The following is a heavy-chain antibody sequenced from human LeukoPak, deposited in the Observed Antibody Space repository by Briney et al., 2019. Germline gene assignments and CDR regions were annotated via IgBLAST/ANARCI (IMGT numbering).Heavy chain of an antibody. CDR3: ARDREISDAFGF. D-gene: IGHD3-3*01. Sequence: GGSLRLSCAASGFTFSSYAMAWFRQAPGKGLEWVSSISNSGTITYYADSVKGRFTLSSDNSKNTLYLHMSSLRAEDTAVYYCARDREISDAFGFWGQGTMVTVSS. CDR1: GFTFSSYA. J-gene: IGHJ3*01. CDR2: ISNSGTIT. V-gene: IGHV3-23*01.